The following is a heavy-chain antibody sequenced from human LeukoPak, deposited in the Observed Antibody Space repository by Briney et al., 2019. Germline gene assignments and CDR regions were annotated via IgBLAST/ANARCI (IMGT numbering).Heavy chain of an antibody. CDR1: GFTFSTYG. D-gene: IGHD6-6*01. J-gene: IGHJ4*02. Sequence: PGRSLRLSCGASGFTFSTYGMHWVRQAPGKGLEWVAVIWYDGSNKYYADSVKGRFTISRDNSKYTLYLQMNSLRAEDTAVYYCARGEYSRSSGFDHWGQGGLVTVSS. CDR2: IWYDGSNK. CDR3: ARGEYSRSSGFDH. V-gene: IGHV3-33*01.